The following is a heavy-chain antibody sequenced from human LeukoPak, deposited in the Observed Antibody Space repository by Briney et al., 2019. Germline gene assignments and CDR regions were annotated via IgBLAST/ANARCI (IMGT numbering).Heavy chain of an antibody. Sequence: SETLSLTCTVSGGSISSYYWSWIRQPPGQGLEWIGYIYYSGSTNYNPSLKSRVTISVDTSKNQFSLKLSSVTAADTAVYYCARDNGDYEYSYWGQGTLVTVSS. CDR3: ARDNGDYEYSY. D-gene: IGHD4-17*01. CDR1: GGSISSYY. J-gene: IGHJ4*02. CDR2: IYYSGST. V-gene: IGHV4-59*01.